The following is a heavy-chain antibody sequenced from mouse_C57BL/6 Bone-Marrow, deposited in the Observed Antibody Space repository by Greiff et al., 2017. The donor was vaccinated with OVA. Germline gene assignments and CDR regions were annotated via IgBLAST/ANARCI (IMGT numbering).Heavy chain of an antibody. CDR2: IDPSESST. CDR3: ASAVFAY. Sequence: QVQLQQPGAELVKPGASVKLSCKASGYTFTSYWMQWVKQRPGQGLEWIGEIDPSESSTNYNPKFKGKATLTVDTSSSTASMQLCSLTSEEYAVYYCASAVFAYCVQGTLVTVSA. J-gene: IGHJ3*01. V-gene: IGHV1-50*01. CDR1: GYTFTSYW.